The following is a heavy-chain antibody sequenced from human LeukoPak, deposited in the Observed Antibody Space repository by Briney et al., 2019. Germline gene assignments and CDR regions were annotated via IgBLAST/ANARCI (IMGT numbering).Heavy chain of an antibody. Sequence: ASVKVSCKASGYTFTSYGISWVRQAPGQGLEWMGWISAYNGNTNYAQKLQGRVTMTTDTSTSTAYMELRSLRSDDTAVYYCARVGRGVPAATQDYYYYYYMDVWGKGTTATVSS. J-gene: IGHJ6*03. CDR2: ISAYNGNT. CDR1: GYTFTSYG. D-gene: IGHD2-2*01. V-gene: IGHV1-18*01. CDR3: ARVGRGVPAATQDYYYYYYMDV.